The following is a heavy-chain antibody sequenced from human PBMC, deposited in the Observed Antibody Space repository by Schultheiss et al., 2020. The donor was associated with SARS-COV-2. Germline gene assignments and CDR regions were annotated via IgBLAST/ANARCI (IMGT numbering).Heavy chain of an antibody. CDR3: PRGPPYYYDAGNGMDV. Sequence: SETLSLTCAVYGGSFSGYYWGWIRQPPGKGLQWIGEINHSGSANCNPSLKSRVTISVDTSKNQFFLKLGSVTASETAVYYCPRGPPYYYDAGNGMDVWGQGTTITVSS. J-gene: IGHJ6*02. CDR2: INHSGSA. V-gene: IGHV4-34*01. CDR1: GGSFSGYY. D-gene: IGHD3-22*01.